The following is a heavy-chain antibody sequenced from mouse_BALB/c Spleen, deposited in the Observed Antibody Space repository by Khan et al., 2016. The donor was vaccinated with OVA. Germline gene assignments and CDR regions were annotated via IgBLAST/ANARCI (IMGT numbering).Heavy chain of an antibody. Sequence: QVQLRQSGAELVRPGASVKLSCKASGYSFTDYYINWVKQRTGQGLEWIGEISPGSGDTYYNEKFKGKATLTADKSSSTAYMQLSSLTSEAVAFYFCARRNYFGYTFVYWGQGTLVTVSA. CDR3: ARRNYFGYTFVY. D-gene: IGHD1-2*01. CDR2: ISPGSGDT. J-gene: IGHJ3*01. V-gene: IGHV1-77*01. CDR1: GYSFTDYY.